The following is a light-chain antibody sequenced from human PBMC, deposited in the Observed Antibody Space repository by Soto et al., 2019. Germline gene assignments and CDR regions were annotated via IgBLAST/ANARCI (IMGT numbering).Light chain of an antibody. CDR2: GAS. CDR3: QKYGSSPPFT. J-gene: IGKJ3*01. CDR1: QSVSSTY. Sequence: EIVLRQSPGTLSLSPGERATLSCRASQSVSSTYLSWYQQKPGQAPRLLIYGASSRATGIPDRFSGSGSGTDFTLTISRLEPEDFAVYYCQKYGSSPPFTVGPGTKVDIK. V-gene: IGKV3-20*01.